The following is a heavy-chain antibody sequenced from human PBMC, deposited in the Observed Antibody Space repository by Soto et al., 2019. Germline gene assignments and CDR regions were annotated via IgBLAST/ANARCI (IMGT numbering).Heavy chain of an antibody. J-gene: IGHJ4*02. V-gene: IGHV4-4*02. CDR2: IYHSGST. D-gene: IGHD3-10*01. CDR3: ARRWGEGRVDY. Sequence: QVQLQESGPGLVKPSGTLSLTCAVSGGSISSSNWWSWVRQPPGKGLQWIGEIYHSGSTNYIPSLTSRVTISVDKSRNQFSLKLSSVTAAATAVYYCARRWGEGRVDYWGQGTLVTVSS. CDR1: GGSISSSNW.